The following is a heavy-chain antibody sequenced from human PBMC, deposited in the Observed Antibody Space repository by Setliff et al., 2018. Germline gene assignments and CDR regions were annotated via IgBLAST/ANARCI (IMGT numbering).Heavy chain of an antibody. D-gene: IGHD3-22*01. CDR1: GYSISNGFY. J-gene: IGHJ3*01. CDR3: ARDPHYDPTYSLPGHAFDF. CDR2: LFDGGSA. V-gene: IGHV4-38-2*02. Sequence: PSETLSLTCAVSGYSISNGFYWGWIRQSPVKRLEWIGSLFDGGSAYYSPYLKSRASISLDASKNQFALKLTSATAADTAVYYCARDPHYDPTYSLPGHAFDFWGQGIMVTVSS.